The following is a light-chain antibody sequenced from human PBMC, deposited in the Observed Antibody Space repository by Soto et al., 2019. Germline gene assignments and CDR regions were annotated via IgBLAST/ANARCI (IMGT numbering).Light chain of an antibody. Sequence: EIAMTQSPATLSVSPGQRATLSCRASQNVNSNLAWYQPKPGHAPSLLMYNVSTRATGFPARCSGSGSGTEFTLTISRLQSEAAAIYYCQQYNTLNTFGQGTKLEIK. CDR2: NVS. V-gene: IGKV3-15*01. CDR1: QNVNSN. J-gene: IGKJ2*01. CDR3: QQYNTLNT.